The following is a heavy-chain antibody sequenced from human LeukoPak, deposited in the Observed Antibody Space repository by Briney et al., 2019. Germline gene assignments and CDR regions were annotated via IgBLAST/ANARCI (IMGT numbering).Heavy chain of an antibody. Sequence: PGGSLRLSCAASGFTFSSYWMHWVRQAPGKGLVWVSRINSDGSSTSYADSVKGRFTISRDNAKNTLYLQLNSLRAEDTAVNYCSTGSGHAFDIWGQGTMVTVSS. CDR2: INSDGSST. D-gene: IGHD3-10*01. V-gene: IGHV3-74*01. CDR3: STGSGHAFDI. J-gene: IGHJ3*02. CDR1: GFTFSSYW.